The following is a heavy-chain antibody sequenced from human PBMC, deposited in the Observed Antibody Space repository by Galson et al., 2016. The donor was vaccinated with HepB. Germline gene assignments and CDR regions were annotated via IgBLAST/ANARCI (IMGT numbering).Heavy chain of an antibody. Sequence: SVKVSCKALGATFNNYTLNWVRQAPGEGLEWMGRIIPTLGISTYAQKFQGRVTITADKSTSTAYMALGSLRSEDTAVYFCARGRGTHEIHRRHFDYWGQGTLVTVSS. J-gene: IGHJ4*02. CDR1: GATFNNYT. CDR2: IIPTLGIS. CDR3: ARGRGTHEIHRRHFDY. V-gene: IGHV1-69*02. D-gene: IGHD1/OR15-1a*01.